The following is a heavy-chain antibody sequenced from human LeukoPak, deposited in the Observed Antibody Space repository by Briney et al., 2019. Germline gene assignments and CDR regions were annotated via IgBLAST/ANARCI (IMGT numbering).Heavy chain of an antibody. V-gene: IGHV1-46*01. D-gene: IGHD2-2*01. CDR1: GYTFTNFY. CDR3: AEGYCSSTSCPQEYYYYYGMDV. Sequence: ASVKVSCKTSGYTFTNFYMHWVRQAPGQGLEWMGIINPSGANTGYAQKFQGRVTITADESTSTAYMELSSLRSEDTAVYYCAEGYCSSTSCPQEYYYYYGMDVWGQGTTVTVSS. CDR2: INPSGANT. J-gene: IGHJ6*02.